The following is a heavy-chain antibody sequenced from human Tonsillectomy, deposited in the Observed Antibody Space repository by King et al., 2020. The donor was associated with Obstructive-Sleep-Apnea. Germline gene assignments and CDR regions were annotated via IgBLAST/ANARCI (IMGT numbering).Heavy chain of an antibody. CDR3: ANQGFEY. CDR1: GFTFSTYP. V-gene: IGHV3-48*04. J-gene: IGHJ4*02. D-gene: IGHD2-2*01. Sequence: VQLVESGGGLVQPGGSLRLSCAASGFTFSTYPMNWVRQAPGKGLEWVSYISSSSSTMYYVDSVKGRFTISRDNAKNSLYLQMNILRAEDTAVYYCANQGFEYWGQGTLVTVSS. CDR2: ISSSSSTM.